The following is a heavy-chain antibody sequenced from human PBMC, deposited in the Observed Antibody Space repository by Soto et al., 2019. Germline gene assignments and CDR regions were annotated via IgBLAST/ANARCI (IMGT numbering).Heavy chain of an antibody. J-gene: IGHJ4*02. V-gene: IGHV4-30-2*01. Sequence: SETLSLTYAVSGGSISRGGYSWSWTRQAPGKGLEWIGDIYHSGSTYYNPSLKSRVNISVDKSKNQFLLKLTSVTAADTAVYFCARGERQQQRDYWGQGTLVTVSS. CDR1: GGSISRGGYS. D-gene: IGHD6-13*01. CDR3: ARGERQQQRDY. CDR2: IYHSGST.